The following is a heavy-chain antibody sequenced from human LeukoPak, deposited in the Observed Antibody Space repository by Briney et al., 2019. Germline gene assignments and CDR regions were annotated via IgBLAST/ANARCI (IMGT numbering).Heavy chain of an antibody. Sequence: GASVKVSCKASGYTVTSYNINCVRQAPGQRLECLGCISVYNGNTNYAQKLQDRVTMTTDTSTSTAYMELRSLRSDDTAVYYCARDRIDRYSSGWHAFDIWGQGTMVTVSS. CDR2: ISVYNGNT. V-gene: IGHV1-18*04. CDR1: GYTVTSYN. CDR3: ARDRIDRYSSGWHAFDI. J-gene: IGHJ3*02. D-gene: IGHD6-19*01.